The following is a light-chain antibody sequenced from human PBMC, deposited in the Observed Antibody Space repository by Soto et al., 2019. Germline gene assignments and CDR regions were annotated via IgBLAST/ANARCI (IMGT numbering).Light chain of an antibody. J-gene: IGLJ2*01. CDR3: CSNGGFSTFVL. CDR1: SSDVGSYNL. V-gene: IGLV2-23*03. Sequence: QSALTQPASVSGSPGQSITISCTGTSSDVGSYNLVSWYQHHPGKAPKLLIFEGSKRPSGVSYRFSGSKSGNTASLTISGLQAEDEADYHCCSNGGFSTFVLFGGGTKLTVL. CDR2: EGS.